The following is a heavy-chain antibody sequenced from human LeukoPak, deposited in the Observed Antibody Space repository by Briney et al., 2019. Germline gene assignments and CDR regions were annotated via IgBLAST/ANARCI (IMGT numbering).Heavy chain of an antibody. V-gene: IGHV1-18*01. J-gene: IGHJ6*03. CDR1: GYTFTSYG. Sequence: ASVKVSCKASGYTFTSYGISWVRQAPGQGLEWMGWISAYNGNTNYAQKLQGRVTMTTDTSTSTAYMELRSLRSDDTAVYYCARSRVPEPGWFGELLWYYYYMDVWGKGTTVTVSS. CDR2: ISAYNGNT. CDR3: ARSRVPEPGWFGELLWYYYYMDV. D-gene: IGHD3-10*01.